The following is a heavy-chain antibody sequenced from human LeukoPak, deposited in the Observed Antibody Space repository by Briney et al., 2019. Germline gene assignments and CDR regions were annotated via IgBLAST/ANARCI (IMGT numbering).Heavy chain of an antibody. CDR1: GYTFTSYG. V-gene: IGHV1-18*01. Sequence: GSVKVSCKASGYTFTSYGISSGRQAPGQGLEWMGWISTYNGNANYAQKRQGRVTMTTDTSPSTAYMKLRSLRYDATAVYSSARDDFLRGSDFDYWGQGTLVTVSS. J-gene: IGHJ4*02. CDR2: ISTYNGNA. CDR3: ARDDFLRGSDFDY. D-gene: IGHD3-3*01.